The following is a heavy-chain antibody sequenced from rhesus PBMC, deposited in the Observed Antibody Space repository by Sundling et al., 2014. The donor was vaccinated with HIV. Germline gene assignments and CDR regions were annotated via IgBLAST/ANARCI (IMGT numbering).Heavy chain of an antibody. CDR1: GYTFTDYY. J-gene: IGHJ4*01. CDR2: INPKTGGT. Sequence: QVQLVQSGAEVKKPGSSVKVSCKASGYTFTDYYIHWVRQAPGQGLEWMGEINPKTGGTNYAQKFQGRVSMTRDTSTSTTYMELNSLRSEDTAVYYCARVIVYYFDCWGQGVLVTVSS. CDR3: ARVIVYYFDC. V-gene: IGHV1-138*01. D-gene: IGHD2-33*01.